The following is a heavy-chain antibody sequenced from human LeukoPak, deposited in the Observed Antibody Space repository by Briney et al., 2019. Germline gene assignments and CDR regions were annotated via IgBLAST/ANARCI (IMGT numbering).Heavy chain of an antibody. CDR1: GGSISSGDYY. CDR2: IYCSGST. D-gene: IGHD2-15*01. V-gene: IGHV4-30-4*01. Sequence: PSQTLSLTCTVSGGSISSGDYYWSWIRQPPGKGLEWIGYIYCSGSTYYNPSLKSRVTISVDTSKNQFSLKLSSVTAADTAVYYCASLGYCSGGSCYFHDYWGQGTLVTVSS. J-gene: IGHJ4*02. CDR3: ASLGYCSGGSCYFHDY.